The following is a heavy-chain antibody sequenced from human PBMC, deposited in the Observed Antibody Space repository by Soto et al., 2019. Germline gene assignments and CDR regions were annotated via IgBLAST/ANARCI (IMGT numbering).Heavy chain of an antibody. CDR1: GGTFSSYA. V-gene: IGHV1-69*01. CDR2: IIPIFGTA. CDR3: ARDRTYYYDSSGYSYDAFDI. J-gene: IGHJ3*02. D-gene: IGHD3-22*01. Sequence: QVQLVQSGAEVKKPGSSVKVSCKASGGTFSSYAISWVRQAPGQGLEWMGGIIPIFGTANYAQKFQGRVTFTAEESTRTVYMELSSLRSEDTALYYCARDRTYYYDSSGYSYDAFDIWGQGKMVTVSS.